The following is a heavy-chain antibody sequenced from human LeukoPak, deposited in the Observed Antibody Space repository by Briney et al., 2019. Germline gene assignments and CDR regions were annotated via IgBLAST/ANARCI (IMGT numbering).Heavy chain of an antibody. V-gene: IGHV3-48*02. Sequence: RGSLRLSCAASGFTFSSYSMNWVRQAPGKGLEWVSYISSSSSTIYYADSVKGRFTISRDNAKNSLYLQMNSLRDEDTAVYYCARASRLGPVIFDYWGQGTLVTVSS. D-gene: IGHD2/OR15-2a*01. J-gene: IGHJ4*02. CDR1: GFTFSSYS. CDR3: ARASRLGPVIFDY. CDR2: ISSSSSTI.